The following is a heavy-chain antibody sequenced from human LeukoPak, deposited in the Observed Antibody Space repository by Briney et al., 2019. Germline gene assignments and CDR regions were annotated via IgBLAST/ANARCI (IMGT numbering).Heavy chain of an antibody. J-gene: IGHJ4*02. Sequence: SETLSLTCAVYGGSFSGYYWSWIRQPPGKGLEWIGEINHSGSTNYNPSLKSRVTISVDTSKNQFSLKLSSGTAADTAVYYCARLNYYDSCYWGQGTLVTVSS. CDR1: GGSFSGYY. D-gene: IGHD3-22*01. CDR3: ARLNYYDSCY. CDR2: INHSGST. V-gene: IGHV4-34*01.